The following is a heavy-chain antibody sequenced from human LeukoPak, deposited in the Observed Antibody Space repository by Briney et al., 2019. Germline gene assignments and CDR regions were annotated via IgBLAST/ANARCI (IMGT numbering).Heavy chain of an antibody. CDR3: VKRTMAGVLERRTYYFNY. D-gene: IGHD2-2*01. J-gene: IGHJ4*02. V-gene: IGHV3-30*04. CDR2: ISYDGSNK. CDR1: GFTFSSYA. Sequence: GRSLRLSCAASGFTFSSYAMHWVRQAPGKGLEWVAVISYDGSNKYYADSVKGRFTISRGNSKSTLFLQTNSLRAEDTALYYCVKRTMAGVLERRTYYFNYWGQGSLVTVSP.